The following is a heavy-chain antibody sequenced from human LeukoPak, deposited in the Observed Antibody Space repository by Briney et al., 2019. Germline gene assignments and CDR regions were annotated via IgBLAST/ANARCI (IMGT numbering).Heavy chain of an antibody. V-gene: IGHV2-5*01. CDR3: AHRRPECSSTSCYNWNWFDP. CDR1: GFSLSTSGVG. CDR2: IYWNDDK. Sequence: SGPTLVNPTQTLTLTCTFSGFSLSTSGVGVGWIRQPPGKALEWLALIYWNDDKRYSPSLKSRLTITKDTSKNQVVLTMTNMDPVDTATYYCAHRRPECSSTSCYNWNWFDPWGQGTLVTVSS. J-gene: IGHJ5*02. D-gene: IGHD2-2*02.